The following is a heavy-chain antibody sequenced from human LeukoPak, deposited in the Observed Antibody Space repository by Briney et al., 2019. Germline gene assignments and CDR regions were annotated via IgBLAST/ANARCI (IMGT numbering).Heavy chain of an antibody. D-gene: IGHD5-18*01. V-gene: IGHV3-48*01. CDR1: GFTFSSYS. CDR3: ARTGYSYGYGFDY. CDR2: ISSSSSII. J-gene: IGHJ4*02. Sequence: GGSLRLSCAASGFTFSSYSMNWVRQAPGKGLEWVSYISSSSSIIYYADSVKGRFTIPRDNAKNSLYLQMNSLRAEDTAVYYCARTGYSYGYGFDYWGQGTLVTVSS.